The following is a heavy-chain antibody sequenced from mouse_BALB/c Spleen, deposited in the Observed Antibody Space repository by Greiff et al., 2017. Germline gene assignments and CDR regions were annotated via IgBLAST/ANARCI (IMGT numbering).Heavy chain of an antibody. CDR2: ISSGGST. Sequence: EVMLVESGGGLVKPGGSLKLSCAASGFTFSSYAMSWVRQTPEKRLEWVASISSGGSTYYPDSVKGRFTISRDNARNILYLQMSSLRSEDTAMYYCARGITTVVSPMDYWGQGTSVTVSS. D-gene: IGHD1-1*01. J-gene: IGHJ4*01. CDR1: GFTFSSYA. CDR3: ARGITTVVSPMDY. V-gene: IGHV5-6-5*01.